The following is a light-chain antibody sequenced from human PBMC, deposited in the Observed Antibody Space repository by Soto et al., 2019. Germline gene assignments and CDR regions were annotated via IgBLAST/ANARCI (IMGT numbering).Light chain of an antibody. CDR1: SGNIGSNY. CDR2: EDD. V-gene: IGLV6-57*04. CDR3: QSYDSSTPVV. Sequence: NFMLTQPHSVSESPGKTVTISCTRSSGNIGSNYVQWYQQRPGSAPTTLIYEDDQRPSGVPDRFSVSIDRSSNSASLTISGLKTEDEADYYCQSYDSSTPVVFGGGTKLTVL. J-gene: IGLJ2*01.